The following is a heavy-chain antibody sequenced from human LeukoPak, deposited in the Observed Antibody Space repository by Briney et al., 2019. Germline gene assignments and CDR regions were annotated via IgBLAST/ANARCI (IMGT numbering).Heavy chain of an antibody. J-gene: IGHJ4*02. CDR1: GFSLSTHG. Sequence: GGSLRLSCAASGFSLSTHGVHWVRQAPGEGLEWVAGMWYDGTREDYADSVKGRFTISRDLSKNTLNLQMNSLRVEDTAMFYCARDLSYGSLDFRGQGTMVTVSP. CDR3: ARDLSYGSLDF. V-gene: IGHV3-33*01. CDR2: MWYDGTRE. D-gene: IGHD1-26*01.